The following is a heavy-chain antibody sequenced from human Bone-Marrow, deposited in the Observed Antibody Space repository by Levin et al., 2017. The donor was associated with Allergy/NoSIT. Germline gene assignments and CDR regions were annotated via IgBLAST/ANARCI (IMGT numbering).Heavy chain of an antibody. D-gene: IGHD6-19*01. CDR1: GFTFNSYA. CDR3: AKHSTSGWPNIFDC. V-gene: IGHV3-23*01. J-gene: IGHJ4*02. CDR2: ISNGCATT. Sequence: ETLSLTCAASGFTFNSYAMGWVRQAPGKGLEWVSAISNGCATTYYADSVKGRFTISRDNSKDTLYLQMNSLRAEDTAVYYCAKHSTSGWPNIFDCWGRGALVTVSS.